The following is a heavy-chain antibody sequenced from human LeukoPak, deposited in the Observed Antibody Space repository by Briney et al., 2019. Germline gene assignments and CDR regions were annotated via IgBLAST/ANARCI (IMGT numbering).Heavy chain of an antibody. J-gene: IGHJ4*02. CDR1: GYPFIGNY. Sequence: GASVKVSCKASGYPFIGNYIHWVRQAPGQGLEWMGWINPNSGGTRYSQKFQGRVTLTRDTSITTGYMELSGLTSDDTAVYYCASLSYYDLSGYFYWGQGTLVTVSS. D-gene: IGHD3-22*01. CDR3: ASLSYYDLSGYFY. CDR2: INPNSGGT. V-gene: IGHV1-2*02.